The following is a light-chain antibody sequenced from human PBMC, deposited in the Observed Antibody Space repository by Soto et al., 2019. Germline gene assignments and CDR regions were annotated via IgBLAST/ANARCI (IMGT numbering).Light chain of an antibody. CDR3: QSYDSSLSAVI. J-gene: IGLJ2*01. CDR2: GDD. CDR1: STNIGAGFA. Sequence: QSVVTQPPSVSGSPGQRVTISCTGTSTNIGAGFAVHWYQQLAGRAPTLLIFGDDNRPSGVPHRFSGSKSGTSASLAITGRQTDDEAVYYCQSYDSSLSAVIFGGGTKLTVL. V-gene: IGLV1-40*01.